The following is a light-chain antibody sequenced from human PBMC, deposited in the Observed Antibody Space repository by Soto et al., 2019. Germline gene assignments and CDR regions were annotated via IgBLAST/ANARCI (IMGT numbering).Light chain of an antibody. CDR2: GAS. CDR1: QSVSSN. Sequence: EIVMTQSPATLSVSPGERATLSCRASQSVSSNLAWYQQKPGQAPRLLIYGASTRATGIPARFSGSGSGTEFTLTISSLQSEDFAVYYCQQYNNWPPRETFGPGTKVYIK. J-gene: IGKJ3*01. V-gene: IGKV3-15*01. CDR3: QQYNNWPPRET.